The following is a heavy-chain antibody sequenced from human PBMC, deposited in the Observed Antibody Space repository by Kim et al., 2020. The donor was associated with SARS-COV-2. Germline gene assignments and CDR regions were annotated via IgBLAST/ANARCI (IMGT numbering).Heavy chain of an antibody. J-gene: IGHJ4*02. D-gene: IGHD3-16*01. CDR3: ARDLGRGALDY. V-gene: IGHV4-30-2*05. Sequence: TYSNPSLKGRVTISVDTSKNQFSLKLSSVTAADTAVYYCARDLGRGALDYWGQGTLVTVSS. CDR2: T.